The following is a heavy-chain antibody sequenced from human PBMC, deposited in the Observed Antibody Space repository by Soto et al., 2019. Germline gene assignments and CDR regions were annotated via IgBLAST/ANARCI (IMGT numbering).Heavy chain of an antibody. CDR1: GFSFGDYA. V-gene: IGHV3-9*01. CDR2: ISWNSGGT. CDR3: VEDNGLSVIPVFYYCGD. J-gene: IGHJ4*02. D-gene: IGHD3-16*02. Sequence: EVQLVESGGGLVQPGRSLRLSCAASGFSFGDYAMHWVRPAPGKGLEWVAGISWNSGGTGYADSVEGRFTISRDNAKNSLYLQINSLRGVDTAFYYCVEDNGLSVIPVFYYCGDWGQGTLVTFSS.